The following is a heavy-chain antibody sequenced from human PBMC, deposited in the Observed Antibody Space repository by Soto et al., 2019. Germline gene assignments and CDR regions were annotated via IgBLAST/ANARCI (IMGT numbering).Heavy chain of an antibody. CDR2: IIPILGIA. CDR1: GGTFSSYT. CDR3: ARDSVKYCSGGSCYSPYFDY. V-gene: IGHV1-69*08. D-gene: IGHD2-15*01. Sequence: QVQLVQSGAEVKKPGSSVKVSCKASGGTFSSYTISWVRQAPGQRLEWMGRIIPILGIANYAQKFQGRVTITADKSTSTAYMELSSLRSEDTAVYYCARDSVKYCSGGSCYSPYFDYWGQGTLVTVSS. J-gene: IGHJ4*02.